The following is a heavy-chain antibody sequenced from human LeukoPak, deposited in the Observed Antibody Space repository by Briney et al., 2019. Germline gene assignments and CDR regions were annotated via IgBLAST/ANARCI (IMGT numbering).Heavy chain of an antibody. CDR2: IYYSGST. CDR3: ARGEMATIEDAFDI. V-gene: IGHV4-59*11. J-gene: IGHJ3*02. CDR1: GGSISSHY. Sequence: SETLSLTCTVSGGSISSHYWSWIRQSPGKGLEWIGYIYYSGSTNYNPSLKSRVTISVDASKNQFSLKLSSVTAADTAVYYCARGEMATIEDAFDIWGQGTMVTVSS. D-gene: IGHD5-24*01.